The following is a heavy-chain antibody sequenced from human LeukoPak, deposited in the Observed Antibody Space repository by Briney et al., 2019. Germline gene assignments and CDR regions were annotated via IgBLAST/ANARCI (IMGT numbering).Heavy chain of an antibody. CDR2: IYYSGST. Sequence: SETLSLTCTVSGGSISSSSYYWGWIRQPPRKGLEWIGSIYYSGSTYYNPSLKSRVTISVDTSKNQFSLKLSSVTAADTAVYYCARLTAYYYGMDVWGQGTTVTVSS. J-gene: IGHJ6*02. CDR3: ARLTAYYYGMDV. CDR1: GGSISSSSYY. V-gene: IGHV4-39*01.